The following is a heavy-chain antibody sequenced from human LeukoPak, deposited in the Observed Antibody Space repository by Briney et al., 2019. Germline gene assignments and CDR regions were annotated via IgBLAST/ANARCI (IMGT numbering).Heavy chain of an antibody. J-gene: IGHJ4*02. CDR2: ISGSGGST. Sequence: GGSLRLSCAASGFTFSSYAMSWVRQAPGKGLEWVSAISGSGGSTYYADSVKGRFTISRDNSKNTLYLQMNSLRAEDTAVYYCARTMGYSYGNYFDYWGQGTLVTVSS. CDR1: GFTFSSYA. CDR3: ARTMGYSYGNYFDY. D-gene: IGHD5-18*01. V-gene: IGHV3-23*01.